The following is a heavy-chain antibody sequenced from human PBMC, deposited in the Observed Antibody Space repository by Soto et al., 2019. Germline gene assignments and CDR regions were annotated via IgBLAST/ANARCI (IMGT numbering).Heavy chain of an antibody. Sequence: WMSWVRQAPGKGLEWVGRIKSKTDGGTTDYAAPVKGRFTISRDDSKNTLYLQMNSLKTEDTAVYYCTTDLTIFGVVTPTPMDVWGKGTTDTVS. CDR1: W. V-gene: IGHV3-15*01. D-gene: IGHD3-3*01. CDR3: TTDLTIFGVVTPTPMDV. CDR2: IKSKTDGGTT. J-gene: IGHJ6*03.